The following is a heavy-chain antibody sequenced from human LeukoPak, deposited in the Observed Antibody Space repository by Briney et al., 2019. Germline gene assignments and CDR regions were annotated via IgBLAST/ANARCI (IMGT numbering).Heavy chain of an antibody. V-gene: IGHV3-21*01. CDR2: ISSSSSYI. CDR1: GFTFSSYS. J-gene: IGHJ4*02. CDR3: ARDPHYYDSSGYYHYTNYFDY. Sequence: GGSLRLSCAASGFTFSSYSMNWVRQAPGKGLEWVSSISSSSSYIYYADSVKGRFTISRDNSKNTLYLQMNSLRAEDTAVYYCARDPHYYDSSGYYHYTNYFDYWGQGTLVTVSS. D-gene: IGHD3-22*01.